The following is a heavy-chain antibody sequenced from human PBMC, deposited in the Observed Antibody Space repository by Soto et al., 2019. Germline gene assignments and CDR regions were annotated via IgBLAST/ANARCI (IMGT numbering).Heavy chain of an antibody. V-gene: IGHV4-59*01. Sequence: SETLSLTCTVSGGSISSYYWSWIRQPPGKGLEWIGYIYYSGSTNYNPSLKSRVTISVDTSKNQFSLKLSSVTAADTAVYYCARGLAKFTINKYSFDYWGQGTLVTVSS. CDR3: ARGLAKFTINKYSFDY. D-gene: IGHD3-3*01. J-gene: IGHJ4*02. CDR2: IYYSGST. CDR1: GGSISSYY.